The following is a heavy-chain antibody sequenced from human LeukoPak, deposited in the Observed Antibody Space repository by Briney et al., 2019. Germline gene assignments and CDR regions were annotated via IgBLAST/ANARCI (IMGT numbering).Heavy chain of an antibody. V-gene: IGHV4-4*02. CDR2: IYLYGTT. CDR1: AGSISSSNW. D-gene: IGHD1-26*01. CDR3: ARQKWEQQGRDYYFYGLDV. Sequence: SETLSLTCAVSAGSISSSNWWSWVRQSPVKGLEWIGEIYLYGTTNYNPSLKSRVTMSVDRSKNQFSPKLSSVTAADTAVYYCARQKWEQQGRDYYFYGLDVWGPGTTVTVSS. J-gene: IGHJ6*02.